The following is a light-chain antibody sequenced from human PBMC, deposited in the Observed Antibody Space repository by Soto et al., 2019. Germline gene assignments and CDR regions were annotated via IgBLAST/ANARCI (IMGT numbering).Light chain of an antibody. Sequence: DIQMTQSPSSLSASVGDRVTITCRASQRISSYLNWYQQKPGKAPKLLIYAASSLQSGVPSRFSGSGSGTDFTLTISSLQPEDFASYYCQQSYSTPPGTFGQGTKVEIK. CDR1: QRISSY. J-gene: IGKJ1*01. CDR2: AAS. V-gene: IGKV1-39*01. CDR3: QQSYSTPPGT.